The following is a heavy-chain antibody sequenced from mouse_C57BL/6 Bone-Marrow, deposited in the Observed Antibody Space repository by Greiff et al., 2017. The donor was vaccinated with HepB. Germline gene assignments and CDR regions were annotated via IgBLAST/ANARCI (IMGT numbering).Heavy chain of an antibody. CDR2: IYPGDGDT. V-gene: IGHV1-82*01. CDR1: GYAFSSSW. D-gene: IGHD2-4*01. J-gene: IGHJ3*01. Sequence: VQLQQSGPELVKPGASVKISCKASGYAFSSSWMNWVKQRPGKGLEWIGRIYPGDGDTNYNGKFKGKATLTADKSSSKAYMQLSSLTSEDSAVYFCARGEDYTWFAYWGQGTLVTVSA. CDR3: ARGEDYTWFAY.